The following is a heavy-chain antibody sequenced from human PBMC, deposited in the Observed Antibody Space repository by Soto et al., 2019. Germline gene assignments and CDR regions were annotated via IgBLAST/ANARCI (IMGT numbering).Heavy chain of an antibody. CDR3: ARVRITMVRGVISPGVFDI. CDR2: ISAYNGNT. Sequence: QVQLVQSGAEVKKPGASVKVSCKASGYTFTSYGISWVRQAPGQGLEWMVWISAYNGNTNYAQKLPGRVTMTTDASMSTAYMELRSLSSDDTAVYYCARVRITMVRGVISPGVFDIWGQGTMVTVSS. J-gene: IGHJ3*02. D-gene: IGHD3-10*01. V-gene: IGHV1-18*01. CDR1: GYTFTSYG.